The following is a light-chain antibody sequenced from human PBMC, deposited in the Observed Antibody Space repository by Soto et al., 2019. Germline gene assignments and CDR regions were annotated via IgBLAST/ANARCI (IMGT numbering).Light chain of an antibody. J-gene: IGKJ2*01. CDR1: QSITSY. Sequence: DIQMTQSPSSLSASVGDRVTITCRASQSITSYLNWYQQKPGKAPKLLIYAASNLQSGVPSRFSGSASATDFTLTITSLQPEDFATYYCQQSYSTPYTFGQGTKLEIK. CDR2: AAS. V-gene: IGKV1-39*01. CDR3: QQSYSTPYT.